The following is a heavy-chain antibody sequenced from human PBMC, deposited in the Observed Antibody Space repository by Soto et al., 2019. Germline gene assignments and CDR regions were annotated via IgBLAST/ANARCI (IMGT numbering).Heavy chain of an antibody. D-gene: IGHD1-7*01. CDR2: IRSKANSYAT. CDR1: GFTFSGSA. Sequence: GGSLRLSCAASGFTFSGSAMHWVRQASGKGLEWVGRIRSKANSYATAYAASVKGRFTISRDDLKNTAYLQMNSLKTEDTAVYYCTSRYNWNYGDADAFDIWGQGTMVTVSS. J-gene: IGHJ3*02. V-gene: IGHV3-73*01. CDR3: TSRYNWNYGDADAFDI.